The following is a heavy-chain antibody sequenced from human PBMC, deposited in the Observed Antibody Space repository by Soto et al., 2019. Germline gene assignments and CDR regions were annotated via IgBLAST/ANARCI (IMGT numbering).Heavy chain of an antibody. CDR1: GGTLSSYP. CDR3: ARRDSHGYFRYFDN. J-gene: IGHJ4*02. V-gene: IGHV1-69*06. D-gene: IGHD4-17*01. Sequence: QVQLVQSGAEVKRPGSSVKVSCKASGGTLSSYPISWVRQAPGQGLEWMGGTNGNLGTGNYAQKFRGRLTITTDISTTTAYMELSSLTSEETAVYYCARRDSHGYFRYFDNWGQGTLVTVSS. CDR2: TNGNLGTG.